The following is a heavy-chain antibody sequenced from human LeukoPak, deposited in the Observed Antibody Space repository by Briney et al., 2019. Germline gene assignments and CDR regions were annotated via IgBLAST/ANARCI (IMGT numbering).Heavy chain of an antibody. V-gene: IGHV4-59*01. Sequence: SETLSLTCTVSGGSISSYYWSWIRQPPGKGLEWIGYIYYSGSTNYNPSLKSRVTISIDTSKNQFSLKLSSVTAADTAVYYCARSYSSSWSYYYYGMDVWGQGTTVTVSS. J-gene: IGHJ6*02. CDR1: GGSISSYY. CDR2: IYYSGST. D-gene: IGHD6-13*01. CDR3: ARSYSSSWSYYYYGMDV.